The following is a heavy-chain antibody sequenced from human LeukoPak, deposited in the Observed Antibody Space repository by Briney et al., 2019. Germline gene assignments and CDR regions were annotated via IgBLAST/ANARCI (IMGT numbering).Heavy chain of an antibody. J-gene: IGHJ6*02. CDR3: ATGVSIVATINYYYYYGMDV. CDR2: IYYSGST. V-gene: IGHV4-59*12. D-gene: IGHD5-12*01. Sequence: PSETLSLTCTVSGGSISSYYWSWIRQPPGKGLEWIGYIYYSGSTNYNPSLKSRVTISVDTSMNQFSLKLSSVTAAETAVYYCATGVSIVATINYYYYYGMDVWGQGTTVTVSS. CDR1: GGSISSYY.